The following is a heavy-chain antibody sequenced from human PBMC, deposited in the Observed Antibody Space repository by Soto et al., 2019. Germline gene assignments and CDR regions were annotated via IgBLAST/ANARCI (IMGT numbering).Heavy chain of an antibody. CDR1: GATLNTFINYG. CDR2: IIPVFGTA. D-gene: IGHD1-20*01. Sequence: QVQLVQSGAEVKKPGSSVKVSCKASGATLNTFINYGITWVRQAPGQGLEWMGGIIPVFGTANYAQKFQGRVSISRDISASTTYMEMYSLTPEDTGVYYCARDDGINWHLDNWGQGTQVTVSS. CDR3: ARDDGINWHLDN. J-gene: IGHJ4*02. V-gene: IGHV1-69*05.